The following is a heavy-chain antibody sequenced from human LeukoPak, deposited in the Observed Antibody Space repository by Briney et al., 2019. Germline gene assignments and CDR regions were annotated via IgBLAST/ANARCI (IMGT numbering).Heavy chain of an antibody. CDR2: IRSKTAGGTT. Sequence: GGSLRLSCAASGFSFTDAWMTWVRQAPGKGLEWVGRIRSKTAGGTTDLAAPVKGRFSISRDDSKNTLYLQMNSLKTEDTAVYYCARDLNWVIDWGQGTLVTVSS. J-gene: IGHJ4*02. CDR3: ARDLNWVID. CDR1: GFSFTDAW. D-gene: IGHD3-22*01. V-gene: IGHV3-15*01.